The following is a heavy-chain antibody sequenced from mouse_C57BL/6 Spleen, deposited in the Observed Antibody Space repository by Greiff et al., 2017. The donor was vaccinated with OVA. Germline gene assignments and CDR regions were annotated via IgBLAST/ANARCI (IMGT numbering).Heavy chain of an antibody. V-gene: IGHV8-8*01. CDR1: GFSLSTFGMG. CDR3: ARRGDGPMDY. Sequence: ESGPGILQPSQSLSLTCSFSGFSLSTFGMGVGWLRPPSGMGLEWLAHLWWGDAKYYNPALKSRPSISQDTSKNQVLLSSANVDTAEAATYYCARRGDGPMDYWGQGTSVTVSS. D-gene: IGHD3-1*01. CDR2: LWWGDAK. J-gene: IGHJ4*01.